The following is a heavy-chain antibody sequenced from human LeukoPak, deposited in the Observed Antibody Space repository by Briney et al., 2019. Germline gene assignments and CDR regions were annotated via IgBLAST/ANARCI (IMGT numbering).Heavy chain of an antibody. V-gene: IGHV3-66*02. Sequence: QPGGSLRLSCAASGFTVSSNYMSWVRQAPGKGLEWVSVIYSGGSTYYADSVKGRFTISRDNSKNTLYLQMNSLRAEDTAVYYCARDLVYDLGEYYYYGMDVWGQGTTVTVSS. D-gene: IGHD3-16*01. J-gene: IGHJ6*02. CDR1: GFTVSSNY. CDR2: IYSGGST. CDR3: ARDLVYDLGEYYYYGMDV.